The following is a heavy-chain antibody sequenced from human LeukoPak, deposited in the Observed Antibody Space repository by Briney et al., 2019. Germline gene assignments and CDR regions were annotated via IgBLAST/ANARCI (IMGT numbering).Heavy chain of an antibody. D-gene: IGHD6-19*01. CDR1: GFTFSTYS. Sequence: NPGGSPRLSCAASGFTFSTYSMNWVRQAPGKGLEWVSSITSPVGRMYYADSLKGRITISRDNARSTLYLQMNSLRAEDTAVYYCATDGRSSGWYGFDYWGQGILVTVSS. CDR3: ATDGRSSGWYGFDY. J-gene: IGHJ4*02. V-gene: IGHV3-21*01. CDR2: ITSPVGRM.